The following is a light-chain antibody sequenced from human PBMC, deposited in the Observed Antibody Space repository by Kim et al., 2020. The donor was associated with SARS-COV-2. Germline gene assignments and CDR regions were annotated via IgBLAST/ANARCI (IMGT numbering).Light chain of an antibody. CDR2: WAS. Sequence: DIVMTQSPDSLAVPLGERATINCKSSQSVLYSSKNKNYLAWYQQKPGQPPKLLIYWASTRESGVPDRFSGSGSGTDFTLTISSLQAEDVAVYFCQQFYSTPYTFGQGTKLEI. CDR1: QSVLYSSKNKNY. J-gene: IGKJ2*01. CDR3: QQFYSTPYT. V-gene: IGKV4-1*01.